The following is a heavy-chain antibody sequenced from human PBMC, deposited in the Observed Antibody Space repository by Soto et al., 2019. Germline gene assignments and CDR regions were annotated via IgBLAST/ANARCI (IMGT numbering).Heavy chain of an antibody. CDR3: ARLPMPQMTMIVVYDY. D-gene: IGHD3-22*01. Sequence: QVQLVQSGAEVKKPGSSVKVSCKASGGTFSSYAISWVRQAPGQGLEWMGGIIPIFDTANYAQKFQGRVTITADESTSTAYMELSRRRSEDTAVYYCARLPMPQMTMIVVYDYWGQGTLVTVSS. J-gene: IGHJ4*02. V-gene: IGHV1-69*12. CDR2: IIPIFDTA. CDR1: GGTFSSYA.